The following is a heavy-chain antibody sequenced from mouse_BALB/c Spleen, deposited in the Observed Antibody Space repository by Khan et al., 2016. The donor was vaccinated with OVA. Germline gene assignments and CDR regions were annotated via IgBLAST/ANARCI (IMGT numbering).Heavy chain of an antibody. CDR2: IDPSDSET. V-gene: IGHV1-61*01. J-gene: IGHJ3*01. D-gene: IGHD2-2*01. CDR1: GYTFTSYW. CDR3: TRREKYGYDPSWFAY. Sequence: VQLQQSGAELVRPGASVKLSCKASGYTFTSYWMNWVKQRPGHGLEWIGRIDPSDSETHYNQMFKDKAKLTVDKSSSTAYMQLSSLTSEDSAVYYCTRREKYGYDPSWFAYWGQGTLVTVSA.